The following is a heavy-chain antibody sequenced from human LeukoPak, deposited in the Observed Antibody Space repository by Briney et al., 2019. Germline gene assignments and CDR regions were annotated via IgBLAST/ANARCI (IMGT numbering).Heavy chain of an antibody. CDR2: ISTSSSYI. CDR1: GFTVSSNY. D-gene: IGHD3-3*01. J-gene: IGHJ5*02. V-gene: IGHV3-21*01. CDR3: ARDRGETYDFWSGSPPNWFDP. Sequence: PGGSLRLSCAASGFTVSSNYMSWVRQAPGKGLEWVSSISTSSSYIYHADSVKGRFTISRDNAKNSLYLQMNSLRAEDTAVYYCARDRGETYDFWSGSPPNWFDPWGQGTLVTVSS.